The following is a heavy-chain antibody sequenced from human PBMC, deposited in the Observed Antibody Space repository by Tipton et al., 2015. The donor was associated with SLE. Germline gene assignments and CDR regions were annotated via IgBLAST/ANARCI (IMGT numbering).Heavy chain of an antibody. Sequence: TLSLTCTVSGYSISSGFYWGWVRQPPGKGLEWIGSIYHRGTTYYNPSLKSRVTISADTSKNHLSLKLTSVTAADTAVYFCARSSSVRTLLWPTFAYWGQGTLVTVSS. CDR3: ARSSSVRTLLWPTFAY. CDR2: IYHRGTT. V-gene: IGHV4-38-2*02. D-gene: IGHD2/OR15-2a*01. J-gene: IGHJ4*02. CDR1: GYSISSGFY.